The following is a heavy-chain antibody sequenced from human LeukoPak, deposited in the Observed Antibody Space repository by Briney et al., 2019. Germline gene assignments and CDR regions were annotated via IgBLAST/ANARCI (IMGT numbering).Heavy chain of an antibody. CDR1: GYTLTELS. CDR3: ATGLVTAILPLAY. Sequence: ASVKVSCKVSGYTLTELSMHWVRQAPGKGLEWMGDFDPEDGETIYAQKFQGRVTMTEDTSTDTAYMELSSLRSEDTAVYYCATGLVTAILPLAYWGQEPWSPSPQ. V-gene: IGHV1-24*01. D-gene: IGHD2-21*02. J-gene: IGHJ4*01. CDR2: FDPEDGET.